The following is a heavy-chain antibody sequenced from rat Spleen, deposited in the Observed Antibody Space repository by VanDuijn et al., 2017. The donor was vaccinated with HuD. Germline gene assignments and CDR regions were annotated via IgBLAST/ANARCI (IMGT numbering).Heavy chain of an antibody. CDR1: GFSLSNYG. Sequence: QVQLKESGPGLVQPSQTLSLTCTVSGFSLSNYGVIWVRQPPGKGLEWMGVIWGNGNANYNSALKSRLSISRDTSKSQIYLKINSLQIEDTATYYCAKMGEPSYYSSYIEYWGQGVMVTVSS. J-gene: IGHJ2*01. D-gene: IGHD1-2*01. V-gene: IGHV2-13*01. CDR3: AKMGEPSYYSSYIEY. CDR2: IWGNGNA.